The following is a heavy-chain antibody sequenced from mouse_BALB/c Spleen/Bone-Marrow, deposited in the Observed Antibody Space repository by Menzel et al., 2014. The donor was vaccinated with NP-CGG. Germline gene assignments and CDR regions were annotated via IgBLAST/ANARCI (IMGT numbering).Heavy chain of an antibody. CDR1: GFTFSNYG. CDR3: ARRGTGTGSYYFDY. CDR2: ISSVGSYT. V-gene: IGHV5-6*02. J-gene: IGHJ2*01. Sequence: EVKVVESGGDLVKPGGSLKLSCAASGFTFSNYGMPWVRQTPDKRLEWVATISSVGSYTYYPDSVKGRFTISRDNAKNTLFLQMSSLKSEDTAMYYCARRGTGTGSYYFDYWGQGTTLTVSS. D-gene: IGHD4-1*01.